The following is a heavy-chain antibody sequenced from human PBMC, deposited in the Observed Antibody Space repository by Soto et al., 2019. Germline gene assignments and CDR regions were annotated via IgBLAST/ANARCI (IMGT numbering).Heavy chain of an antibody. CDR1: GGSINTYY. D-gene: IGHD3-10*02. CDR3: ARVVDCRYGICSFWFDP. V-gene: IGHV4-59*01. CDR2: IHHSGST. J-gene: IGHJ5*02. Sequence: ETLSLTCAVSGGSINTYYWSWVRQPPGKGLEWIGNIHHSGSTNYNPSLNSRVTISIDTSKNKLSLWLNSVTAADTAVYYRARVVDCRYGICSFWFDPWGQGTLVTVSS.